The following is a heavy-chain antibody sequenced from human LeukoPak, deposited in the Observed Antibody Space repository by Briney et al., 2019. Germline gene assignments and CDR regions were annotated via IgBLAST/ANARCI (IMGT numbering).Heavy chain of an antibody. V-gene: IGHV3-23*01. CDR3: AKDLVAFDI. CDR2: VSGSGSST. J-gene: IGHJ3*02. CDR1: GFTFSSYA. Sequence: GGSLRLSCPDSGFTFSSYAMSWVRQAPGKGLEWVSVVSGSGSSTYYADSVKGRFTISRDNSRNTLYLQMNSLRAEDTAVYYCAKDLVAFDIWGQGTMVTVSS.